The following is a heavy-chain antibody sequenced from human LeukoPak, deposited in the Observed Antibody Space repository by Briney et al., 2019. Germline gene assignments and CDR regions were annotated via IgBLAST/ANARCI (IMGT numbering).Heavy chain of an antibody. D-gene: IGHD6-19*01. J-gene: IGHJ5*02. CDR3: AGTAVAGTLRWFDL. CDR1: DFTFSNFG. Sequence: TGGSLRLSCVASDFTFSNFGMHWVRQAPGKGLEWLSFIRYDGSNNYHADSVKGRFSISRDNSKNTLHLQMNTLRPDDTAVYYCAGTAVAGTLRWFDLWGQGTLVIVSS. V-gene: IGHV3-30*02. CDR2: IRYDGSNN.